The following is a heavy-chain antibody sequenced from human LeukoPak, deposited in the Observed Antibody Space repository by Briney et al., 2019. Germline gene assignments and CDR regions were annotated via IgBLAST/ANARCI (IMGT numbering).Heavy chain of an antibody. D-gene: IGHD2-21*02. CDR3: AKGGDWSSFDY. Sequence: GRSLGLSCAASGFTFSSYGMHWVRQAPGKGLEWVAVISYDGSNKYYADSVKGRFTISRDNSKNTLYLQMNSLRAEDTAVYYCAKGGDWSSFDYWGQGTLVTVSS. CDR1: GFTFSSYG. V-gene: IGHV3-30*18. J-gene: IGHJ4*02. CDR2: ISYDGSNK.